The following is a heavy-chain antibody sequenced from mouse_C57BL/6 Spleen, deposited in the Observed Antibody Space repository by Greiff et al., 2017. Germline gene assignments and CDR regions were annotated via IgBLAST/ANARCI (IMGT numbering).Heavy chain of an antibody. CDR3: ARVSYYGSSLYYYAMDY. CDR2: ISDGGSYT. D-gene: IGHD1-1*01. CDR1: GFTFSSYA. V-gene: IGHV5-4*01. Sequence: EVQGVESGGGLVKPGGSLKLSCAASGFTFSSYAMSWVRQTPEKRLEWVATISDGGSYTYYPDNVKGRFTISRDKAKTNLYLQMSLLKSEDTAMYYCARVSYYGSSLYYYAMDYWGQGTSVTVSS. J-gene: IGHJ4*01.